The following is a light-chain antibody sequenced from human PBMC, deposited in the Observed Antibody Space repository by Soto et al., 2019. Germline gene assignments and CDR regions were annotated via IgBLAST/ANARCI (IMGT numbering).Light chain of an antibody. J-gene: IGKJ4*01. Sequence: DIVMTHSPDSLAVSLGERATINCKSSQSGLYSSNNKNYLAWSQQKPGQPPKLLIYCASTRESVVPDRFSGSGSVTDFTLAITSRQAEDVAVYYCQHYYSCPLTVGGGTKVESK. CDR3: QHYYSCPLT. V-gene: IGKV4-1*01. CDR1: QSGLYSSNNKNY. CDR2: CAS.